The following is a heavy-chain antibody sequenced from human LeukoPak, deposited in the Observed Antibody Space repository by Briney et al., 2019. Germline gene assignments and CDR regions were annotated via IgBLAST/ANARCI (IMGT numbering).Heavy chain of an antibody. J-gene: IGHJ4*02. D-gene: IGHD1-26*01. CDR1: GYTFTSYD. CDR3: ATFRRSRIVGATFTVN. V-gene: IGHV1-8*01. Sequence: GASVKVSCKASGYTFTSYDINWVRQATGQGLEWMGWMNPNSGNTGYAQKFQGRVTMTRNTSISTAYMELSGLRSEDTAVYYCATFRRSRIVGATFTVNWGQGTLVTVSS. CDR2: MNPNSGNT.